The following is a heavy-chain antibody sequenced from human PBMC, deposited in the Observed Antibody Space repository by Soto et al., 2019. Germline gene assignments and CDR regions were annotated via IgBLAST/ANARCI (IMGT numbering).Heavy chain of an antibody. CDR2: INHSGST. Sequence: QVQLQQWGAGLLKPSETLSLTCAVYGGSFSGYYWSWIRQPPGKGLEWIGEINHSGSTNYNPSLKSRVTISVDTSKNQFSVKLSSVTAAYTAVYYCARGPREYSGYGPRHLRGWGQGTLVTVSS. CDR1: GGSFSGYY. V-gene: IGHV4-34*01. CDR3: ARGPREYSGYGPRHLRG. D-gene: IGHD5-12*01. J-gene: IGHJ4*02.